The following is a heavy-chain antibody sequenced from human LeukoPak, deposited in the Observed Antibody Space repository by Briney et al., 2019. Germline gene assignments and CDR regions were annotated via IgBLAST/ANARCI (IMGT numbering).Heavy chain of an antibody. CDR2: INPNSGDT. CDR1: GYIFTDYY. D-gene: IGHD4-17*01. V-gene: IGHV1-2*02. Sequence: ASVKVSCKASGYIFTDYYMHWVRQAPGQGLEWMGWINPNSGDTNFAQKFQGRVTMTRDTSINTAYMQLSGLTSDDTAVYYCAKNRYGDYVYYAMDVWGKGTTVTVSS. J-gene: IGHJ6*04. CDR3: AKNRYGDYVYYAMDV.